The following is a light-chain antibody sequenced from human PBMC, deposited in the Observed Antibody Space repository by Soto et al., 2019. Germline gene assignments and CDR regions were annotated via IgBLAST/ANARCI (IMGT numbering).Light chain of an antibody. CDR2: DVS. CDR3: SSYTSSSLYV. CDR1: SSDVGGYNY. J-gene: IGLJ1*01. Sequence: QSALTQPASVSGSPGQSITISCTGTSSDVGGYNYVSWYQQHPRKAPKLMIYDVSNRPSGVSNRFSGSKSGNTASLTISGLQAEYEADYSCSSYTSSSLYVFGTGTMVTV. V-gene: IGLV2-14*01.